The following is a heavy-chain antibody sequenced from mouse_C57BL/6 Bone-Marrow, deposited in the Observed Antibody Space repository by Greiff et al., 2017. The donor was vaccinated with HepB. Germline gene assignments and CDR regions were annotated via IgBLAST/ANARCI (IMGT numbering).Heavy chain of an antibody. CDR2: IYPGDGDT. V-gene: IGHV1-82*01. CDR1: GYAFSSSW. J-gene: IGHJ2*01. D-gene: IGHD1-1*02. CDR3: ARLGSLDY. Sequence: QVQLQHSGPELVKPGASVKISCKASGYAFSSSWMNWVKQRPGKGLEWIGRIYPGDGDTNYNGKFKGKATLTADKSSSTAYMQLSSLTSEDSAVYFCARLGSLDYWGQGTTLTVSS.